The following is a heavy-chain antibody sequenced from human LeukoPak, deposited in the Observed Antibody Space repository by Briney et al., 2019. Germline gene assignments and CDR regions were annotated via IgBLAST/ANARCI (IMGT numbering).Heavy chain of an antibody. V-gene: IGHV3-48*04. CDR2: ISSSSSTI. J-gene: IGHJ6*03. CDR3: ASLLGGGAYYYYMDV. CDR1: GFTFSSYS. D-gene: IGHD3-3*01. Sequence: PGGSLRLSCAASGFTFSSYSMNWVRQAPGKGLEWVSYISSSSSTIYCADSVKGRFTISRDNAKNSLYLQMNSLRAEDTAVYYCASLLGGGAYYYYMDVWGKGTTVTVSS.